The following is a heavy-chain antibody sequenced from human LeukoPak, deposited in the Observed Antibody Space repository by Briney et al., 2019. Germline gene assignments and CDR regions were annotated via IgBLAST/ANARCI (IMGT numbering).Heavy chain of an antibody. V-gene: IGHV3-30-3*01. J-gene: IGHJ4*02. CDR2: ISYDGSNK. Sequence: GGSLRLSCAASGFTFSSYAMPWVRQAPGKGLEWVAVISYDGSNKYYADSVKGRFTISRDNSKNTLYLQMNSLRAEDTAVYYCARVTQGGSYWAHFDYWGQGTLVTVSS. CDR3: ARVTQGGSYWAHFDY. CDR1: GFTFSSYA. D-gene: IGHD1-26*01.